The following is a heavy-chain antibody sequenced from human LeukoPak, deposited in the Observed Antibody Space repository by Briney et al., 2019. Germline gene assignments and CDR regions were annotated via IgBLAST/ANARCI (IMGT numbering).Heavy chain of an antibody. D-gene: IGHD2-21*02. V-gene: IGHV3-64D*06. J-gene: IGHJ4*02. CDR3: VKDLSDRDVDY. CDR1: GFTFSWYG. CDR2: ISKNGGNS. Sequence: GGSLRLSCLGSGFTFSWYGMNWVRQAPGRGLEYVSAISKNGGNSYYVDSVKGRFTISRDNSKNTLYLQMNSLRVEDTAVYFCVKDLSDRDVDYWGQGTLVTVSS.